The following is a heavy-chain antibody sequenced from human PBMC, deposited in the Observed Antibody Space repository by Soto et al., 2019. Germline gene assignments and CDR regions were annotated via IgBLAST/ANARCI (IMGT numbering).Heavy chain of an antibody. Sequence: SETLSLTCAVYGGSFSGYYWSWIRQPPGKGLEWIGEINHSGSTNYNPSLKSRVTISVDTSKNQFSLKLSTVTAADTAVYYCARGTYYEFWSGYRKYGMDVWGQGTTVTVSS. CDR1: GGSFSGYY. V-gene: IGHV4-34*01. D-gene: IGHD3-3*01. CDR3: ARGTYYEFWSGYRKYGMDV. CDR2: INHSGST. J-gene: IGHJ6*02.